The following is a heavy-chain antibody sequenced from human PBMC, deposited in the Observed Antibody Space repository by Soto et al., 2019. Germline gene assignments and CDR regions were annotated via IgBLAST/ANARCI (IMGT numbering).Heavy chain of an antibody. D-gene: IGHD6-19*01. Sequence: PSETLSLTCTISGGSISVYYWSWIRQPQGKALEWIVYIYYSGSTYYSPSLRSRVTISADTSKNQISLKLTSATASDTAVYYCARGLAQSPPRXWGRATLLTVSX. CDR2: IYYSGST. J-gene: IGHJ4*02. V-gene: IGHV4-59*01. CDR1: GGSISVYY. CDR3: ARGLAQSPPRX.